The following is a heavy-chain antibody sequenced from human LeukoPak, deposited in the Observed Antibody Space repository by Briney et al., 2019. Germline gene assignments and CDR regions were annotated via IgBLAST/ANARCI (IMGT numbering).Heavy chain of an antibody. Sequence: GGSLRLSCAASGFTFSSYAMSWVRQAPGKGLEWVSAISGSGGSTYYADSVKGRFTISRDNSKNTLYLQMNSLRAEDTAAYYCAKERTSIVVVPAATDYWGQGTLVTVSS. J-gene: IGHJ4*02. V-gene: IGHV3-23*01. CDR3: AKERTSIVVVPAATDY. CDR1: GFTFSSYA. D-gene: IGHD2-2*01. CDR2: ISGSGGST.